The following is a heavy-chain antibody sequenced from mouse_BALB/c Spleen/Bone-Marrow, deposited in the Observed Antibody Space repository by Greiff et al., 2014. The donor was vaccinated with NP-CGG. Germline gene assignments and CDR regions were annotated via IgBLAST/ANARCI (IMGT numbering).Heavy chain of an antibody. J-gene: IGHJ2*01. CDR1: GYTFTSYW. Sequence: VQLQQSGAELARPGASVKLSCKVSGYTFTSYWMQWVKQRPGQGLEWIGAIYPGDGDTRYTQKFKGKATLTADKSSSTAYMQLSSLASEDPAVYYCARGFPFDYWGQGTTPTVSS. V-gene: IGHV1-87*01. CDR3: ARGFPFDY. CDR2: IYPGDGDT.